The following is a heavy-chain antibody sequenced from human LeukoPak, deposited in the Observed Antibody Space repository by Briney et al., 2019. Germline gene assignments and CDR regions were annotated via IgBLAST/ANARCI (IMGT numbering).Heavy chain of an antibody. D-gene: IGHD3-9*01. CDR1: GGSLSSYY. J-gene: IGHJ6*02. Sequence: SETLSLTCTVSGGSLSSYYWSWLRQPAGKGLEWIGRIYTSGSTNYNPSLKSRVTMSVDTSKNQFSLKLSSVTAAYTAVYYCARDQAIRSGYYSYYYYYGMDVWGQGTTDTVSS. V-gene: IGHV4-4*07. CDR2: IYTSGST. CDR3: ARDQAIRSGYYSYYYYYGMDV.